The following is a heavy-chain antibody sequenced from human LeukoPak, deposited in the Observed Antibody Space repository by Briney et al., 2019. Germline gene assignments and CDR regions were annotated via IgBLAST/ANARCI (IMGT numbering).Heavy chain of an antibody. Sequence: SETLSLTCAVYGGSFSGYYWSWIRQPPGKGLEWIGEINHSGSTNYNPSLKSRVTISVDTSKNQFSLKLSSVTAADTAVYYCARGPPTDDFWSGYYPFDYWGQGTLDTVSS. D-gene: IGHD3-3*01. V-gene: IGHV4-34*01. CDR3: ARGPPTDDFWSGYYPFDY. CDR1: GGSFSGYY. J-gene: IGHJ4*02. CDR2: INHSGST.